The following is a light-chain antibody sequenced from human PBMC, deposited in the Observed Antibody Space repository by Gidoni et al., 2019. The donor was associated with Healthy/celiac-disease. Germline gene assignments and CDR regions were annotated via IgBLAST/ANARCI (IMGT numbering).Light chain of an antibody. V-gene: IGKV1-39*01. Sequence: DIQMTQSPSSLSASVGDRVTITCRASQSISSYLNWYQQKPGKAPKLLIYAASSLQSGVPSRFSGSGSGTDFTLTISSLQPEDFATYYCQQSYSTLFXXXTKVEIK. CDR1: QSISSY. CDR2: AAS. J-gene: IGKJ1*01. CDR3: QQSYSTL.